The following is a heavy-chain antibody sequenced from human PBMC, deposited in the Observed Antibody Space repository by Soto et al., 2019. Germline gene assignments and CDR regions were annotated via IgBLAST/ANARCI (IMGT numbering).Heavy chain of an antibody. CDR3: ARELQGLYYFDY. D-gene: IGHD4-4*01. CDR2: IIPIFGTA. J-gene: IGHJ4*02. Sequence: GASVKVSCKASGCAFSSYAISWVRQAPGQGLEWMGGIIPIFGTANYAQKFQGRVTITRDTSASTAYMELSRLRSDDTAVYYCARELQGLYYFDYWGQGTLVTVSS. CDR1: GCAFSSYA. V-gene: IGHV1-69*05.